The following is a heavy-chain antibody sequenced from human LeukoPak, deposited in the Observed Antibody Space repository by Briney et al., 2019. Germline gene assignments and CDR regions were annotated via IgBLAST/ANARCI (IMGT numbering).Heavy chain of an antibody. CDR2: IYYSGST. Sequence: SETLSLTCTVSGGSISSYYWSWIRQPPGKGLEWIGYIYYSGSTNYNPSLKSRVTISVDTSKNQFSLKLSSVTAADTAVYYCARGNSTVTLLYYFDYWGQGTLVTVSS. CDR1: GGSISSYY. D-gene: IGHD4-17*01. V-gene: IGHV4-59*01. CDR3: ARGNSTVTLLYYFDY. J-gene: IGHJ4*02.